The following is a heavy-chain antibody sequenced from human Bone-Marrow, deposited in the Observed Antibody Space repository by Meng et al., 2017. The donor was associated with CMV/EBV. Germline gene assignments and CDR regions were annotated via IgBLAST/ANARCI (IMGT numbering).Heavy chain of an antibody. Sequence: ASVKVSCKASGYTFTSYGISWVRQAPGQGLEWMGWISAYNGNTNYTQKLQGRVTMTTDISTSTAYMELRSLRSDDTAVYYCARDKWELLDFDAFDIWGQGTMVTVSS. CDR1: GYTFTSYG. J-gene: IGHJ3*02. CDR2: ISAYNGNT. V-gene: IGHV1-18*01. D-gene: IGHD1-26*01. CDR3: ARDKWELLDFDAFDI.